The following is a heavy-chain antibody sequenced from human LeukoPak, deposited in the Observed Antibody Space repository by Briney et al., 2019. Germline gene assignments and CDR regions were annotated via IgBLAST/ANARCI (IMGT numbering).Heavy chain of an antibody. D-gene: IGHD3-10*01. Sequence: PSETLSLTCTVSGGSISSGDYYWSWIRQPPGTGLEWIGYIYYSGSTYYNPSLKSRVTISVDTSKNQFSLKLSSVTAADTAVYYCARGMSMVRGVIGDWGQGTLATVSS. CDR2: IYYSGST. CDR3: ARGMSMVRGVIGD. J-gene: IGHJ4*02. V-gene: IGHV4-30-4*01. CDR1: GGSISSGDYY.